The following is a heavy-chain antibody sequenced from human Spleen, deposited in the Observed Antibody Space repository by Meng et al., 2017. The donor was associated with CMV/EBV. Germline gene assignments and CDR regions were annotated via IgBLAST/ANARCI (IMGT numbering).Heavy chain of an antibody. CDR3: EATGEGFDY. J-gene: IGHJ4*02. D-gene: IGHD1-14*01. CDR1: GFTFSRYG. CDR2: IWSDGLNK. Sequence: LGVSCAASGFTFSRYGMHWVRQAPGKGLEWVAVIWSDGLNKYYAASVKGRFTISRDNSKNTLFLQMDSLRAEDTAVYYCEATGEGFDYWGQGTLVTVSS. V-gene: IGHV3-33*01.